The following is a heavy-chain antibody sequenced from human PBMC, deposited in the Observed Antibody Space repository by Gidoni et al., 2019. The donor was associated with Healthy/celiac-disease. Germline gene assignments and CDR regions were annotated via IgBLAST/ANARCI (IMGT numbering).Heavy chain of an antibody. D-gene: IGHD2-8*02. CDR2: ISGSGGST. Sequence: EVQLLESGGGLVQPGGSLRLSCAASGFTFSSYAMSWVRQAPGKGLEWVSAISGSGGSTYDADAVKGRFTISRDNSKNTLYLQMNSLRAEDTAVYYCAKHFSGGVLTYGMDVWGQGTTVTVSS. V-gene: IGHV3-23*01. CDR1: GFTFSSYA. CDR3: AKHFSGGVLTYGMDV. J-gene: IGHJ6*02.